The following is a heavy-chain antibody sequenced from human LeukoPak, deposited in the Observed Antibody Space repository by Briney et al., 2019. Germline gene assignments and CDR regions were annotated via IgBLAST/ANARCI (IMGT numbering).Heavy chain of an antibody. CDR3: ARGAVGYSSGRSGSYFDY. J-gene: IGHJ4*02. Sequence: GGSLRLSCAASGFTFSSYAMSWVRQAPGKGLEWVSAISGSGGSTYYADSVKGRFTISRDNSKNTVYLEMDNLRLDDTAVYYCARGAVGYSSGRSGSYFDYWGQGTLVTVSS. D-gene: IGHD3-22*01. CDR1: GFTFSSYA. CDR2: ISGSGGST. V-gene: IGHV3-23*01.